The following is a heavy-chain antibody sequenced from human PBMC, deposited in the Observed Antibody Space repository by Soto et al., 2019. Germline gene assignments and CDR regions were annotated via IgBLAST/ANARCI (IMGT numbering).Heavy chain of an antibody. CDR3: ARASGGDYYDSSGIPAHYYGMDV. CDR2: IWYDGSNK. D-gene: IGHD3-22*01. V-gene: IGHV3-33*01. J-gene: IGHJ6*02. Sequence: QVQLVESGGGVVQPGRSLRLSCAASGFTFSSYGMHWVRQAPGKGLEWVAVIWYDGSNKYYADSVKGRFTISRDNSKHTLYLQMNSLRAEDTAVYYCARASGGDYYDSSGIPAHYYGMDVWGQGTTVTVSS. CDR1: GFTFSSYG.